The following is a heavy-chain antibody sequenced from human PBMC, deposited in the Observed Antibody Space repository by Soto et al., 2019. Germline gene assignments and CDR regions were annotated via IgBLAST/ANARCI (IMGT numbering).Heavy chain of an antibody. V-gene: IGHV3-23*01. Sequence: GGSLRLSCAASGFIFSSYAMSWVRQAPGKGLEWVSAISGSGTTAYYADSVKGRFTFSRDNSKQTMYLQMNSLRAEDTAVYYCAKTTDGWYSAFQIWGQGTIVPVS. J-gene: IGHJ3*02. CDR2: ISGSGTTA. CDR1: GFIFSSYA. D-gene: IGHD6-19*01. CDR3: AKTTDGWYSAFQI.